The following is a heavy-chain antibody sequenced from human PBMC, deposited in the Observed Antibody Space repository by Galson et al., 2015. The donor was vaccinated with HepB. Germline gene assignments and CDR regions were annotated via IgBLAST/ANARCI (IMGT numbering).Heavy chain of an antibody. J-gene: IGHJ4*02. D-gene: IGHD2-15*01. Sequence: SLRLSCAASGFTFSRYAMTWVRQAPGKGLEWVSSITGSGGNSYYTESVKGRFTISRDNSKNTVLLQLNSLRVEDTAVYYCAKDGVMVAANPYHFHYWGQGTLATVSS. V-gene: IGHV3-23*01. CDR2: ITGSGGNS. CDR3: AKDGVMVAANPYHFHY. CDR1: GFTFSRYA.